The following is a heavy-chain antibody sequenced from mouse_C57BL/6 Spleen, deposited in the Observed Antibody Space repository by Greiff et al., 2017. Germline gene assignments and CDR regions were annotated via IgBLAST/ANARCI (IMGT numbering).Heavy chain of an antibody. D-gene: IGHD3-2*02. CDR3: ARLGSGYFAD. CDR2: INPYNGDT. Sequence: VQLQQSGPELVKPGDSVKISCKASGYSFTGYFMNWVMQSHGKSLEWIGRINPYNGDTFYNQKFKGKATLTVDKSSRTAHMELRSLTSEDSAVYDCARLGSGYFADWGQGTLVTVSA. J-gene: IGHJ3*01. CDR1: GYSFTGYF. V-gene: IGHV1-20*01.